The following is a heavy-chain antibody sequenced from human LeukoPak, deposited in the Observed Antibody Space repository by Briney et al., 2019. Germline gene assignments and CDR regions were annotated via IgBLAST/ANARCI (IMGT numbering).Heavy chain of an antibody. J-gene: IGHJ6*03. V-gene: IGHV4-39*01. Sequence: SGTLSLTCTVSGGSISSSSYYWGWIRQPPGKGLEWIVSIYYSGSTYYNPSLKSRVTISVDTSKNQFSLKLSSATAADTAVYYCARRYSGSYSQYYYYMDVWGKGTTVTVSS. D-gene: IGHD1-26*01. CDR3: ARRYSGSYSQYYYYMDV. CDR2: IYYSGST. CDR1: GGSISSSSYY.